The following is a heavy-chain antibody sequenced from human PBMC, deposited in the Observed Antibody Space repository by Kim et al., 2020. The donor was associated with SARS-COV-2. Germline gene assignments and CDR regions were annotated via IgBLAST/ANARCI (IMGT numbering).Heavy chain of an antibody. CDR3: ARDGENCSGGTCSYFYYYGMDV. V-gene: IGHV1-46*01. J-gene: IGHJ6*02. D-gene: IGHD2-15*01. Sequence: ASVKVSCKASGYTFIDYYIHWVRQAPGQGLEWMGIINPTGDSTDYAQKFQGRVTMTSDTSTNTVHMELRGLKSEDTGIYFCARDGENCSGGTCSYFYYYGMDVWGHGTMVTVSS. CDR2: INPTGDST. CDR1: GYTFIDYY.